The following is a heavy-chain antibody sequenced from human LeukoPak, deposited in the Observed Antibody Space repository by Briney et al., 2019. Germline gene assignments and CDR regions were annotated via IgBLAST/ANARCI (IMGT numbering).Heavy chain of an antibody. CDR1: GFTFSSYS. Sequence: KAGGSLRLSCAAYGFTFSSYSMNWVRQAPGKGLEWVSFISTSSSYIYYADSVKGRFTISRDNAKNSLYLEMNSLRAEDTAVYYCPKDGSMPWGYYMHVWGKGTTVTISS. D-gene: IGHD2/OR15-2a*01. CDR3: PKDGSMPWGYYMHV. CDR2: ISTSSSYI. V-gene: IGHV3-21*01. J-gene: IGHJ6*03.